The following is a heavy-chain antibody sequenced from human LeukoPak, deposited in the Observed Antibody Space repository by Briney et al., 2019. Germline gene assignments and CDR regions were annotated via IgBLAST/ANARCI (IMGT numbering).Heavy chain of an antibody. J-gene: IGHJ4*02. V-gene: IGHV3-33*01. CDR3: ARDLDGEMATKDENDY. D-gene: IGHD5-24*01. CDR1: GFTFSSYG. CDR2: IWYDGSNK. Sequence: GGSLRLSCAASGFTFSSYGMHWVRQAPGKGLEWVAVIWYDGSNKYYADSVKGRFTISRDNSKNTLYLQMDSLRAEDTAVYYCARDLDGEMATKDENDYWGQGTLVTVSS.